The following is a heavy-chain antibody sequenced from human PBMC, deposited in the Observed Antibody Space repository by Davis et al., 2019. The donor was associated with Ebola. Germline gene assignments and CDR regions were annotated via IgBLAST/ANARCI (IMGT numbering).Heavy chain of an antibody. CDR1: GFTFSSYG. Sequence: GESLKISCAASGFTFSSYGMHWVRQAPGKGLEWVAVIWYDGSNKYYADSVKGRFTISRDKSKNTLYLQMNSLRAEGTAVYYCARAGVQYWGQGTLVTVSS. V-gene: IGHV3-33*01. J-gene: IGHJ4*02. CDR3: ARAGVQY. D-gene: IGHD3-10*01. CDR2: IWYDGSNK.